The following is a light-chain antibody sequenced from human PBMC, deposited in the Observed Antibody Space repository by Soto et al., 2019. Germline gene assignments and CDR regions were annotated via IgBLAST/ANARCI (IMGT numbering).Light chain of an antibody. CDR3: QQTYSTPRT. CDR2: AAS. CDR1: QSITYY. V-gene: IGKV1-39*01. J-gene: IGKJ4*01. Sequence: DIPMTQSPSSLSASVGDRVTITCRASQSITYYLNWYQQKPGKAPKLLIYAASSLQSGVPSRFSGSGSGTDFALTISSLQPEDFATYYCQQTYSTPRTFGGGTTVEIK.